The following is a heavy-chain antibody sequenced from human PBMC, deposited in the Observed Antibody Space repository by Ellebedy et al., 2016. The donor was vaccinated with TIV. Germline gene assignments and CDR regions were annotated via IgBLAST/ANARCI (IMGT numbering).Heavy chain of an antibody. V-gene: IGHV1-24*01. CDR2: FDPEDGET. Sequence: ASVKVSXXVSGYTLTELSMHWVRQAPGKGLEWMGGFDPEDGETIYAQKFQGRVTMTEDTSTDTAYMELSSLRSEDTAVYYCATGRGSGWYFHYWGQGTLVTVSS. J-gene: IGHJ4*02. CDR1: GYTLTELS. D-gene: IGHD6-19*01. CDR3: ATGRGSGWYFHY.